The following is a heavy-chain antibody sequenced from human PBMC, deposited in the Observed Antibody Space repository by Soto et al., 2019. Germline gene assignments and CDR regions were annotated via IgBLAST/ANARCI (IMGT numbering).Heavy chain of an antibody. CDR1: GYTFTSYA. V-gene: IGHV1-3*01. CDR3: TRGVPVARRYYYYYYMDV. D-gene: IGHD6-19*01. Sequence: ASVKVSCKASGYTFTSYAMHWVRQAPGQRLEWMGWINAGNGNTKYSQKFQGRVTITRDTSASTAYVELSSLRSEDAAVYYCTRGVPVARRYYYYYYMDVWGKGTTVTVSS. CDR2: INAGNGNT. J-gene: IGHJ6*03.